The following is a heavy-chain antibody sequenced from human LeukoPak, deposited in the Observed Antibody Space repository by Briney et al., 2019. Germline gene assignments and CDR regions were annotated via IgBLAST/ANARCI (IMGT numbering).Heavy chain of an antibody. V-gene: IGHV3-66*01. Sequence: PGGSLRLSCTASRISVSSSHMNWVRQAPGKGLRWVSVVYAGGSTYYADSVNGRFTVSRDTSKNTLYLHMNNLRVEDTAVYYCAREPETRGSINYSDYWGQGTLVTVSS. CDR3: AREPETRGSINYSDY. CDR2: VYAGGST. J-gene: IGHJ4*02. CDR1: RISVSSSH.